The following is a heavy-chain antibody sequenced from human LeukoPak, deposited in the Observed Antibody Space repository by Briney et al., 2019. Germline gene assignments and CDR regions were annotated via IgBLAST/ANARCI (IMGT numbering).Heavy chain of an antibody. CDR2: ISSSSSTI. V-gene: IGHV3-48*02. CDR3: AREFITGIAAARPTFDY. J-gene: IGHJ4*02. D-gene: IGHD6-13*01. Sequence: GGSLRLSCAASGFTFSSYSMNWVRQAPGKGLEWVSYISSSSSTIYYADSVKGRFTISRDNAKNSLYLQMNSLRDEDTAVYYCAREFITGIAAARPTFDYWGQGTLVTVSS. CDR1: GFTFSSYS.